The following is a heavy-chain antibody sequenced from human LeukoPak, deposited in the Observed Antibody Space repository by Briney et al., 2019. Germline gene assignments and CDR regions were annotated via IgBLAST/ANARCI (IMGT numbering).Heavy chain of an antibody. D-gene: IGHD3-16*02. CDR1: GFTFSSYA. Sequence: GGSLRLSCAASGFTFSSYAMHWVRQAPGKGLEWVAVISYDGSNKYYADSVKGRFTISRDNSKNTLYLQMNSLRAEDTAVYYCCLGELSAPFDYWGQGTLVTVSS. J-gene: IGHJ4*02. CDR2: ISYDGSNK. CDR3: CLGELSAPFDY. V-gene: IGHV3-30-3*01.